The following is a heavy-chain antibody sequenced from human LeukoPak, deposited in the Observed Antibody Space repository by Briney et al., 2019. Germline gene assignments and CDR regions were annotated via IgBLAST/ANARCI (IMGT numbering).Heavy chain of an antibody. V-gene: IGHV4-34*01. J-gene: IGHJ5*02. CDR2: INHSGST. CDR1: GGSFSGYY. CDR3: ARRLGRLPLWNWFDP. Sequence: SETLSLTRAVYGGSFSGYYWSWIRQPPGKGLEWIGEINHSGSTNYNPSLKSRVTISVDTSKNQFSLKLSSVTAADTAVYYCARRLGRLPLWNWFDPWGQGTLVTVSS. D-gene: IGHD2-15*01.